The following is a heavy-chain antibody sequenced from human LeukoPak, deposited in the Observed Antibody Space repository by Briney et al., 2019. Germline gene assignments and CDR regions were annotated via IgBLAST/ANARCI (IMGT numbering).Heavy chain of an antibody. Sequence: ASVKVSCKASGYTFTGYYMHWVRQAPGQGLEWMGWINHNSGGTNYAQKFQGRVTMTRDTSISTAYMELSRLRSDDTAVYYCARANMVRGVIITFWGQGTLVTVSS. CDR2: INHNSGGT. V-gene: IGHV1-2*02. CDR1: GYTFTGYY. CDR3: ARANMVRGVIITF. D-gene: IGHD3-10*01. J-gene: IGHJ4*02.